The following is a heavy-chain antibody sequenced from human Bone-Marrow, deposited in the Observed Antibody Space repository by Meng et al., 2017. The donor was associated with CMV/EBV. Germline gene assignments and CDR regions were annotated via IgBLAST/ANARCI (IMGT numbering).Heavy chain of an antibody. Sequence: SETLSLTCAVYGGSFSGYYWSWIRQPPGKGLEWIGSIYYSGSTYYNPSLKSRVTISVDTSKNQFSLKLSSVTAADTAVYYCATQVAAAGKGSDDAFDIWGQGTMVTVSS. CDR1: GGSFSGYY. D-gene: IGHD6-13*01. CDR2: IYYSGST. J-gene: IGHJ3*02. V-gene: IGHV4-34*01. CDR3: ATQVAAAGKGSDDAFDI.